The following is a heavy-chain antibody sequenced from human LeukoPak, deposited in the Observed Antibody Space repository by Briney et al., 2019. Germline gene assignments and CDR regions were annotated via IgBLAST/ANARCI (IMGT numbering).Heavy chain of an antibody. CDR2: IYTSGST. D-gene: IGHD3-3*01. J-gene: IGHJ5*02. Sequence: ASETLSLTCTVSGGSISSYYWSWIRQPPGKGLEWIGYIYTSGSTNYNPSLKSRVTISVDTSKNQFSLKLCSVTAADTAVYYCARHLYDFWSGYSNWFDPWGQGTLVTVSS. CDR1: GGSISSYY. V-gene: IGHV4-4*09. CDR3: ARHLYDFWSGYSNWFDP.